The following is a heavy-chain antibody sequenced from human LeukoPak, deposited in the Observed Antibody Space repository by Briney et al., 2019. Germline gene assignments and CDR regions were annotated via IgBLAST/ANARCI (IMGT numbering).Heavy chain of an antibody. CDR2: MNPNNGNT. CDR3: ARGSRNSAAFDI. J-gene: IGHJ3*02. D-gene: IGHD4-23*01. Sequence: ASVKVSCKASGFTFTSYDINWVRQASGQGLEWMGWMNPNNGNTGYAQKFQGRVTMTRNTSISTAYMELSSLRSEDTAVYYCARGSRNSAAFDIWGQGTMVTVSS. V-gene: IGHV1-8*01. CDR1: GFTFTSYD.